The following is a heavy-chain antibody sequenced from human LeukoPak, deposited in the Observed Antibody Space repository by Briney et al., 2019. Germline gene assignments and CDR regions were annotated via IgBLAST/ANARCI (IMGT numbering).Heavy chain of an antibody. J-gene: IGHJ4*02. Sequence: GGSLRLSCVASGFSFSTYWMHWVRQAPGKGLVWVSRIDKGGTTTLYADSVRGRFTISRDNAKNTLYLQMNSLRAEDTAIYFCARVRSDYSSSSPPDYWGQGTPVTVSS. CDR3: ARVRSDYSSSSPPDY. D-gene: IGHD6-6*01. V-gene: IGHV3-74*01. CDR1: GFSFSTYW. CDR2: IDKGGTTT.